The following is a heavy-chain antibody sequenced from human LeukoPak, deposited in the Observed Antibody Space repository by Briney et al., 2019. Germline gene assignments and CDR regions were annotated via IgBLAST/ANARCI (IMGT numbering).Heavy chain of an antibody. CDR2: IYTSGST. CDR3: AREGLLWFGTPDY. J-gene: IGHJ4*02. Sequence: SETLSLTCTVSGGSISSYYWSWIRQPPGKGLEWIGRIYTSGSTNYSPSLKSRVTMSVDTSKNQFSLKLSSVTAADTAVYYCAREGLLWFGTPDYWGQGTLVTVSS. D-gene: IGHD3-10*01. CDR1: GGSISSYY. V-gene: IGHV4-4*07.